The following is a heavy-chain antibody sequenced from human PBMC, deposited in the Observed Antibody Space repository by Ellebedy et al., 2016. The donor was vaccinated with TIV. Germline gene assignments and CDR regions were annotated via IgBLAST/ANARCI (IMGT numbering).Heavy chain of an antibody. CDR3: ARDGSVTTVFDY. V-gene: IGHV1-2*02. D-gene: IGHD4-17*01. CDR2: INPNSGGT. Sequence: AALVKVSCKASGYTFTDYYIHWVLQAPGQGLEWMGWINPNSGGTNYAQKFQGRVTMTRDTTISTAFMERTRLTSDDTAVYYCARDGSVTTVFDYWGQGTLVTVSS. J-gene: IGHJ4*02. CDR1: GYTFTDYY.